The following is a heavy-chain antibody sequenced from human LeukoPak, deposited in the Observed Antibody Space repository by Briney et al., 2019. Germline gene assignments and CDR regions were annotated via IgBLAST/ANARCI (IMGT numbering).Heavy chain of an antibody. CDR2: IYTSGSY. CDR1: GGSISSNY. CDR3: ATEGDSTAELAY. J-gene: IGHJ4*02. D-gene: IGHD2/OR15-2a*01. Sequence: SETLSLTCTVSGGSISSNYWTWIRQPAGKGLEWIGRIYTSGSYNYNPSLNSRVTMPVDTSRNQVSLRVRSVTAADTDVYYCATEGDSTAELAYWGQGTLVTVSS. V-gene: IGHV4-4*07.